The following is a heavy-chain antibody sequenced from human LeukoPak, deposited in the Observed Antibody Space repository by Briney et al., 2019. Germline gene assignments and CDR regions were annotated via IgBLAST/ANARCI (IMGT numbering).Heavy chain of an antibody. V-gene: IGHV3-74*01. Sequence: GGSPRLSCTASGFTVSSNYMSWVRQAPGKGLVWVSRINSDGSSTSYADSVKGRFTNSRDNAKNTLYLQMNSLRAEDTAVYYCARESGNDAFDIWGQGTMVTVSS. CDR2: INSDGSST. J-gene: IGHJ3*02. CDR3: ARESGNDAFDI. D-gene: IGHD1-14*01. CDR1: GFTVSSNY.